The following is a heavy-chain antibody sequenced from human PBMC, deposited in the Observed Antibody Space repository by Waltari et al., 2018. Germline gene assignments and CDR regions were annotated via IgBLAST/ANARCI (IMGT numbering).Heavy chain of an antibody. CDR1: GFTFDDYT. J-gene: IGHJ4*02. CDR3: AKDMGGATDY. Sequence: EVQLVESGGVVVQPGGSLRLSCAASGFTFDDYTMHWVRQAPGKGLECVSLISWDGGSTYYADSVKGRFTISRDNSKNSLYLQMNSLRTEDTALYYCAKDMGGATDYWGQGTLVTVSS. CDR2: ISWDGGST. D-gene: IGHD1-26*01. V-gene: IGHV3-43*01.